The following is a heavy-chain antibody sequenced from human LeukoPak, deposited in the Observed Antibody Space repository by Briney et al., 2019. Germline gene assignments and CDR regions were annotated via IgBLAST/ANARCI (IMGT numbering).Heavy chain of an antibody. V-gene: IGHV3-23*01. CDR3: AKATTLTTVTTPADY. Sequence: PGGSLRLSCAASGFTFSSYAMSWVRQAPGKGLEWVSDISGSGGSTYYADSVKGRFTISRDNSKNTLYLQMNSLRAYDTAVYYCAKATTLTTVTTPADYWGQGTLVTVSS. CDR2: ISGSGGST. D-gene: IGHD4-17*01. J-gene: IGHJ4*02. CDR1: GFTFSSYA.